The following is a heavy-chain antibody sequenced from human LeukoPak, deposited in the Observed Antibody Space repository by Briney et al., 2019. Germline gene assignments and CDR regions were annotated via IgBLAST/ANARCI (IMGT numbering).Heavy chain of an antibody. V-gene: IGHV3-23*01. J-gene: IGHJ4*02. CDR1: GFTFSNYA. CDR2: ISSSADNT. Sequence: HPGGSLRLSCAASGFTFSNYAMSWVRQAPGKGLEWVSSISSSADNTYHADSVKGRFTISRDNSKNTLYLQTSSLRAEDTAVYYCARASTTVPNLLDYWGQGTLVTVSS. CDR3: ARASTTVPNLLDY. D-gene: IGHD4-17*01.